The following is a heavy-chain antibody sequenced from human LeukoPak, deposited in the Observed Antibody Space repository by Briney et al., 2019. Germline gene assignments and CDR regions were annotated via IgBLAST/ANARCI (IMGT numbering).Heavy chain of an antibody. D-gene: IGHD3-3*01. CDR2: IYTSGST. CDR1: GGSISSGSYY. V-gene: IGHV4-61*02. Sequence: KPSETLSLTCTVSGGSISSGSYYWSWIRQPAGKGLEWIGRIYTSGSTNYNPSLKSRVTISVDTSKNQFSLKLSSVTAADTAVYYCARDSGRRYDFWSGPPGWFDPWGQGTLVTVSS. CDR3: ARDSGRRYDFWSGPPGWFDP. J-gene: IGHJ5*02.